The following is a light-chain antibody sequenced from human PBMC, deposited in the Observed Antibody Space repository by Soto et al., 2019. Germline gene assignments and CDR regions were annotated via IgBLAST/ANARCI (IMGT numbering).Light chain of an antibody. CDR2: EVS. CDR1: NTDVGGYVY. Sequence: QSVLTQPASVSGSPGQSITISCTGTNTDVGGYVYVSWYQQHPGKASKLMIYEVSNRPSGVSNRFSGSKSGNTASLTISGLQAEDESDYYCSSYTSSSTVLFGGGTKLTVL. J-gene: IGLJ2*01. V-gene: IGLV2-14*01. CDR3: SSYTSSSTVL.